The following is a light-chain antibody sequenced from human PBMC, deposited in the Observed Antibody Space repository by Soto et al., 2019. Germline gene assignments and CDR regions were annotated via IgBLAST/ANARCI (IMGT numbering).Light chain of an antibody. CDR2: GAS. CDR3: QEYGSSPAGT. J-gene: IGKJ5*01. Sequence: EIVLTQSPGPQSLSPGERATLSCRASQSVSSSYLAWYQQKPGQAPRLLIYGASSRATGIPDRFSGSGSVTDFTLTISRLETKDFARYYCQEYGSSPAGTFGQRTRLEIK. CDR1: QSVSSSY. V-gene: IGKV3-20*01.